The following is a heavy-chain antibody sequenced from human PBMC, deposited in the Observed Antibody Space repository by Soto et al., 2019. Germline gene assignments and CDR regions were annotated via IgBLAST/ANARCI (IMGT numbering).Heavy chain of an antibody. CDR3: ARHPERIAQIGWFDP. CDR1: GFTFSSYS. V-gene: IGHV3-48*01. Sequence: EVQLVESGGGLVQPGGSLRLSCAASGFTFSSYSMNCVRQAPGNGLEWVSYISSSSSTIYYADSVKGRFTISSDNGKTSLYLQMNSLRAEDTAVYYCARHPERIAQIGWFDPWGHGPLVTVSS. CDR2: ISSSSSTI. J-gene: IGHJ5*02. D-gene: IGHD6-13*01.